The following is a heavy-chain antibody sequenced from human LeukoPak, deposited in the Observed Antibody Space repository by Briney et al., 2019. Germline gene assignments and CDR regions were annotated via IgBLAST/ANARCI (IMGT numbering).Heavy chain of an antibody. CDR1: GGSISSSSYY. J-gene: IGHJ3*02. CDR2: IYYSGST. Sequence: PSETLSLTCTVSGGSISSSSYYWGWIRQPPGKGLEWIGSIYYSGSTYYNPSLKSRVTISVDTSKNQFSLKLSSVTAADTAVYYCAKWDRGRSNAFDIWGQGTMVTVSS. CDR3: AKWDRGRSNAFDI. D-gene: IGHD1-26*01. V-gene: IGHV4-39*07.